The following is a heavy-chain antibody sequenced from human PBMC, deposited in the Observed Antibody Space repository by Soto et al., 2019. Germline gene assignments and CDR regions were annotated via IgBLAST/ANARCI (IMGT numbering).Heavy chain of an antibody. CDR1: GGSISSYS. CDR2: IYYSGST. Sequence: SETLSLTCTVSGGSISSYSWSWIRQPPGKGLEWIGYIYYSGSTNYNPSLKSRVTISVDTSKNQFSLKLSSVTAADTAVYYCARTYGSGSYYYHYYYLAVWGQGTTVIVSS. V-gene: IGHV4-59*08. D-gene: IGHD3-10*01. J-gene: IGHJ6*03. CDR3: ARTYGSGSYYYHYYYLAV.